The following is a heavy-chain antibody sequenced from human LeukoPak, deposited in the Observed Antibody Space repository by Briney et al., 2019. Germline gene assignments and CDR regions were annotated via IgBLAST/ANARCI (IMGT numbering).Heavy chain of an antibody. CDR2: ISSNGGTT. V-gene: IGHV3-64*01. CDR1: GFTFSTYA. J-gene: IGHJ4*02. CDR3: ARGSRTNFDY. Sequence: HPGGSLRLSCAASGFTFSTYAMHWVRQAPGKGLEYVSVISSNGGTTYYANSVKGRFTISRDNSKNTLYLQMGSLRAEDMAVYYCARGSRTNFDYWGQGTLVTVSS.